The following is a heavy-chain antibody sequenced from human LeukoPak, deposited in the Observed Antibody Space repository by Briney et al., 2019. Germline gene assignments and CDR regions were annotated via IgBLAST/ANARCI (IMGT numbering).Heavy chain of an antibody. CDR1: GFTFSSYA. CDR2: ISGSGGST. Sequence: GGSLRLSCAASGFTFSSYAMSWVRQAPGKGLEWVSAISGSGGSTYYADSVKGRFTISRDNSKNTLYLQMNSLRAEDTAVYYCAKDLVVVPAGGLDYWGQGTLVTVSS. CDR3: AKDLVVVPAGGLDY. V-gene: IGHV3-23*01. D-gene: IGHD2-2*01. J-gene: IGHJ4*02.